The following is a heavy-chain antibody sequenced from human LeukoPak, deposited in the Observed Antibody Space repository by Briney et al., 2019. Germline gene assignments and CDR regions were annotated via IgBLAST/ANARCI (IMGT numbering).Heavy chain of an antibody. D-gene: IGHD6-13*01. CDR1: GYSISSGYL. CDR3: AREVVAAAGTVDY. J-gene: IGHJ4*02. Sequence: SETLSLTCTVSGYSISSGYLWGWIRQPPGKGLEWIGYIYYSGSTNYNPSLKSRVTISVDTSKNQFSLKLSSVTAADTAVYYCAREVVAAAGTVDYWGQGALVIVSS. CDR2: IYYSGST. V-gene: IGHV4-61*01.